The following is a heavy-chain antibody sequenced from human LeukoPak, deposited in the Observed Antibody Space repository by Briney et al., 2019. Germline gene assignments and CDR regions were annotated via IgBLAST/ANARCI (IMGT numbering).Heavy chain of an antibody. V-gene: IGHV4-34*01. J-gene: IGHJ4*02. CDR1: GFTFSSYG. Sequence: GSLRLSCAASGFTFSSYGMHWVRQPPGKGLEWIGEINHSGSTNYNPSLKSRVTISVDTSKNQFSLKLSSVTAADTAVYYCARGTIVGATSFDYWGQGTLVTVSS. CDR3: ARGTIVGATSFDY. D-gene: IGHD1-26*01. CDR2: INHSGST.